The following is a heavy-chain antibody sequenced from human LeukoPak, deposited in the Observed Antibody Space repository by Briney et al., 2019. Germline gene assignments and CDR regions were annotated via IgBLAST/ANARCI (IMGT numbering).Heavy chain of an antibody. CDR1: GGSIISSSYY. J-gene: IGHJ4*02. D-gene: IGHD3-10*01. V-gene: IGHV4-39*01. CDR3: ARRTHGSGSYYSGFDY. Sequence: SETLSLTCTVSGGSIISSSYYWGWIRQPPGTGLEWIGSIYYSGNTYYNPSLKSQVTISVDTSKNQFSLKLSSVTAADTAVYYCARRTHGSGSYYSGFDYWGQGTLVTVSS. CDR2: IYYSGNT.